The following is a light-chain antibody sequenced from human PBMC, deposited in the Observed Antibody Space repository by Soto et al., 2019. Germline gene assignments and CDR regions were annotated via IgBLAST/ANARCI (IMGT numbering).Light chain of an antibody. CDR2: VAS. Sequence: DIQMTQSPSSLSASVGDRVTITCRASQAIRNDVGWYQQKQGKDPKRXIYVASRLESGVPSRFSGSGFGTEFTLTISGLQPEDFETYYCLQHNNYPWTFGQGTKVDIK. CDR3: LQHNNYPWT. V-gene: IGKV1-17*01. J-gene: IGKJ1*01. CDR1: QAIRND.